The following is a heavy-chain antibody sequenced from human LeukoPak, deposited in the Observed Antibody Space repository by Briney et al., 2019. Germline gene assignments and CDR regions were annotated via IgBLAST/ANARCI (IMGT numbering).Heavy chain of an antibody. CDR2: ISAYNGNT. CDR1: GYTFTSYG. V-gene: IGHV1-18*01. J-gene: IGHJ6*03. D-gene: IGHD2-2*01. CDR3: ARDVPIVVVPAAMAYYYYYYMDV. Sequence: GASVKVSCKASGYTFTSYGISWVRQAPGQGLEWMGWISAYNGNTNYAQKLQGRVTITTDTSTSTAYMELRSLRSDDTAVYYCARDVPIVVVPAAMAYYYYYYMDVWGKGTTVTVSS.